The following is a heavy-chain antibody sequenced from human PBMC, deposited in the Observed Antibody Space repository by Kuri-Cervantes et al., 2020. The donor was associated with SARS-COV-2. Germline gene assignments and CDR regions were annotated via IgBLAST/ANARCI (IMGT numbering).Heavy chain of an antibody. CDR2: FYHSGST. J-gene: IGHJ4*02. D-gene: IGHD3-22*01. Sequence: SETLSLTCAVYGGSFSGYYWGWIRQAPGKGLEWIGSFYHSGSTYYNPSLKSRVSISEDTSKNQLSLQLTSVTAADTAVYYCAKSEMFYDMSGYYFDNWGKGTLVTVSS. V-gene: IGHV4-34*01. CDR3: AKSEMFYDMSGYYFDN. CDR1: GGSFSGYY.